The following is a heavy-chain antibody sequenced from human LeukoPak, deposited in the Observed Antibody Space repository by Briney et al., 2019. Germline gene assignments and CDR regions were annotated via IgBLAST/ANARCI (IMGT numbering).Heavy chain of an antibody. J-gene: IGHJ5*02. CDR3: ARGMRSWQQVVGGTWFDP. D-gene: IGHD6-13*01. V-gene: IGHV4-39*01. CDR2: IYASGNT. Sequence: SETLSLTCTVSNDSIKSSHSYWGWIRQSPRKGLEWIGSIYASGNTYHNPSLKSRVTITVEASRNQFSLKLNSVTAADTAVDYCARGMRSWQQVVGGTWFDPWGQGILVTVSS. CDR1: NDSIKSSHSY.